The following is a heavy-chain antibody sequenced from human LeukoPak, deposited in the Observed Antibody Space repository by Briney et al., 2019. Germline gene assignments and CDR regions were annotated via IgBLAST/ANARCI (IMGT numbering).Heavy chain of an antibody. J-gene: IGHJ3*02. Sequence: GGSLRLSCAASGFTFSGSAMHWVRQASGKGLEWVGRIRSKANSYATAYPASVKGRFTISRDDSKNTAYLQMNSLKTEDTAVYYCARGDFVVVVAATGAFDIWGQGTMVTVSS. D-gene: IGHD2-15*01. CDR1: GFTFSGSA. V-gene: IGHV3-73*01. CDR2: IRSKANSYAT. CDR3: ARGDFVVVVAATGAFDI.